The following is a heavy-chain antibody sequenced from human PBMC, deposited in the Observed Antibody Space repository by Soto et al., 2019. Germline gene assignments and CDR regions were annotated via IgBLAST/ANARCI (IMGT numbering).Heavy chain of an antibody. CDR3: ARDSGQLGVDY. CDR2: IYSGGST. Sequence: EVPLVESGGGLIQPGGSLRLSCAASGFTVSSNYMSWVRQAPGKGLEWVSVIYSGGSTYYADSVQGRFTISRDNSKNILYLQMNSLRAEDTAVYYCARDSGQLGVDYWGQGTLVIVSS. V-gene: IGHV3-53*01. J-gene: IGHJ4*02. CDR1: GFTVSSNY. D-gene: IGHD6-6*01.